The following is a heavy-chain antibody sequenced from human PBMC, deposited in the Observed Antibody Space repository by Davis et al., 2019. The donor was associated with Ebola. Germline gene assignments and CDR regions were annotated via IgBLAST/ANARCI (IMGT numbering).Heavy chain of an antibody. J-gene: IGHJ2*01. D-gene: IGHD2-21*02. V-gene: IGHV3-33*08. CDR3: VRDPALVVTGGGWFFGL. CDR2: IWYDGSDQ. CDR1: GFTFSGYG. Sequence: GESLKISCAASGFTFSGYGMHWVRQAPGRGLEWVAVIWYDGSDQYYADSVKGRFTISRDNSQNTLYLQINSLRAEDTAVYYCVRDPALVVTGGGWFFGLWGRGTLVTVSS.